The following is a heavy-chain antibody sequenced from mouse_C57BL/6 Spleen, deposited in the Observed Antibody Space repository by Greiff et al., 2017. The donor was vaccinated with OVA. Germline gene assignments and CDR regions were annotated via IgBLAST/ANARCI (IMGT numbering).Heavy chain of an antibody. J-gene: IGHJ4*01. CDR1: GYTFTSYW. Sequence: QVQLQQPGAELVMPGASVKLSCKASGYTFTSYWMHWVKQRPGQGLEWIGEIDPSDSYNNYNQKFKGKSTLTVDKSSSTAYMQLSSLTSEDSAVYYCARGVYYAMDYWGQGTSVTVSS. V-gene: IGHV1-69*01. CDR2: IDPSDSYN. CDR3: ARGVYYAMDY.